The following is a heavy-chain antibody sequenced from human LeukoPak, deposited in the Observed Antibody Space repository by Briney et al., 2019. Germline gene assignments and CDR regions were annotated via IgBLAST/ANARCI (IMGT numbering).Heavy chain of an antibody. J-gene: IGHJ3*02. D-gene: IGHD3-3*01. Sequence: KTGGSLRLSCAASGFTFSSYSMNWVRQAPGKGPEWVSSISSSSSYIYYADSVKGRFTISRDNAKNSLYLQMNSLRAEDTAVYYCARNYYDFWSGPWAMGKSPSGAFDIWGQGTMVTVSS. CDR1: GFTFSSYS. CDR2: ISSSSSYI. CDR3: ARNYYDFWSGPWAMGKSPSGAFDI. V-gene: IGHV3-21*01.